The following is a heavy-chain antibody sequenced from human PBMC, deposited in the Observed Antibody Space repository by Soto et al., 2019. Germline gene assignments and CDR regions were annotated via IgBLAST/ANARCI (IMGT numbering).Heavy chain of an antibody. D-gene: IGHD2-15*01. V-gene: IGHV3-23*01. Sequence: GGSLRLSCAASGISFSSYAMSWVRQAPGKGLEWVSAISGSGGSTYYADSVKGRFTISRDNSKNTLYLQMNSLRAEDTAVYYCAKDMAATLTFGYWGQETLVTVSS. J-gene: IGHJ4*02. CDR2: ISGSGGST. CDR1: GISFSSYA. CDR3: AKDMAATLTFGY.